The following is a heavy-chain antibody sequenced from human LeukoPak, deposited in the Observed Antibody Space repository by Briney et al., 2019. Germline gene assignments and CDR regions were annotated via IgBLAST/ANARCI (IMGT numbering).Heavy chain of an antibody. Sequence: PSETLSLTCTVSGGSISTYYWSWIRQPPGKGLEWIGYIYYSGSTNYNPSLKSRVTISVDTSKNQFFLKLSSVTAADTAVYYCARENDSSGYYYDYWGQGILVTVSS. CDR1: GGSISTYY. J-gene: IGHJ4*02. D-gene: IGHD3-22*01. CDR3: ARENDSSGYYYDY. CDR2: IYYSGST. V-gene: IGHV4-59*01.